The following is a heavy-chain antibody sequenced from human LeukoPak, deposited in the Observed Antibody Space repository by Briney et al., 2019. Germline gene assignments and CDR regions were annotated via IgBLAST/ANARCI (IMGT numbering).Heavy chain of an antibody. V-gene: IGHV3-23*01. CDR3: AKPAYYDSNGYYSPFDY. J-gene: IGHJ4*02. Sequence: GGSLRLSCAASGLTVSSNYMSWVRQAPGKGLEWVSAISGSGGSTYYADFVKGRFTISRDNSKNTVYLQLNSLRAEDTAVYYCAKPAYYDSNGYYSPFDYWGQGTLVTVSS. D-gene: IGHD3-22*01. CDR1: GLTVSSNY. CDR2: ISGSGGST.